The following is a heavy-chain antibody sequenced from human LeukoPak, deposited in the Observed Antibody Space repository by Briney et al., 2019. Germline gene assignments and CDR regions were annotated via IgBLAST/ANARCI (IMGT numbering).Heavy chain of an antibody. Sequence: PSETLSLTCTVSGGSISSYYWSWIRQPPGKGLEWIGYIFYSGSTNYNPSLKSRVTISVDTSKNQFSLKLSSVTAAATAVYYCARVFSYPLRAPFDPWGQGTLVTVSS. CDR1: GGSISSYY. D-gene: IGHD3-3*01. CDR3: ARVFSYPLRAPFDP. CDR2: IFYSGST. V-gene: IGHV4-59*01. J-gene: IGHJ5*02.